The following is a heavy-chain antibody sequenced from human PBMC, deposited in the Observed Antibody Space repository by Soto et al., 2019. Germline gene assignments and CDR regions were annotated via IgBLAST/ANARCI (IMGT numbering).Heavy chain of an antibody. J-gene: IGHJ5*02. D-gene: IGHD2-15*01. CDR3: ARGIATGQLDP. V-gene: IGHV1-69*13. CDR1: GGTFYTYT. Sequence: SVKVSCKASGGTFYTYTFSWVRQAPGQGLEWMGSITPIYPTTNYAEKFQGRVTITADASASTAYMDLSSLRSEDTAVYYCARGIATGQLDPWGQGTLVTVSS. CDR2: ITPIYPTT.